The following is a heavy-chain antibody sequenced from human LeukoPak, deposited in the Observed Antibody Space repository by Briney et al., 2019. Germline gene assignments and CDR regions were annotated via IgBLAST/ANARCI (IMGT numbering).Heavy chain of an antibody. J-gene: IGHJ5*02. D-gene: IGHD1-20*01. CDR1: GFMFSNYW. CDR3: GRWGITAALDR. Sequence: GGSLRLSCTASGFMFSNYWMSWVRQAPGRGLEWVANIRPDGNDKYYVESVRGRFTISRDNAQNSLYLQLSSLRGDDSGVYYCGRWGITAALDRWGQGTLVTVSS. CDR2: IRPDGNDK. V-gene: IGHV3-7*01.